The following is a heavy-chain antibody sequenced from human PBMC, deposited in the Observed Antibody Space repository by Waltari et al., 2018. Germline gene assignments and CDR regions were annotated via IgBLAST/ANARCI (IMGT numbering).Heavy chain of an antibody. CDR3: AREVSGYYYMDV. Sequence: QVQVVQSGAEVRKPGASVEVSCKASGSSFTGHYMHWVRQAPGQGLEWMGWINPNTGYTNYAQKFQGRVAMTRDTSISTAYMELSRLTSDDTAVYFCAREVSGYYYMDVWGKGTTVTISS. CDR2: INPNTGYT. V-gene: IGHV1-2*02. CDR1: GSSFTGHY. J-gene: IGHJ6*03. D-gene: IGHD6-6*01.